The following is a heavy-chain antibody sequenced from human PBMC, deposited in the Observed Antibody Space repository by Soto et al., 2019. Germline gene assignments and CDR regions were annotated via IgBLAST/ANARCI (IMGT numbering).Heavy chain of an antibody. J-gene: IGHJ5*02. V-gene: IGHV3-15*01. Sequence: EVQLVESGGGLVKPGESLRLSCAASGFTFINAWLSWVRQAPGKRLEWVGRIRGRAHGGTTDYAAPVNGRFTVSRDDSQSLVFLPMSSLRPEDPALYYCGANLDYYDSGRRSAWGQGTLVTVSS. CDR3: GANLDYYDSGRRSA. CDR1: GFTFINAW. D-gene: IGHD3-10*01. CDR2: IRGRAHGGTT.